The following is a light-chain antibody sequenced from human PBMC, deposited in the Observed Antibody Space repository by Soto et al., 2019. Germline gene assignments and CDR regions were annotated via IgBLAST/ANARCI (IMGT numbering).Light chain of an antibody. Sequence: QSALAQPASVSVSPGQSITISCTGTSSDVGGYNYVSWYQQHPGKAPKLMIYEVSNRPSEVSDRFSGSKSGNTASLTISGLQAEDEADYYCGSYTSSRIYVFGAGTKVTVL. CDR3: GSYTSSRIYV. V-gene: IGLV2-14*01. CDR1: SSDVGGYNY. J-gene: IGLJ1*01. CDR2: EVS.